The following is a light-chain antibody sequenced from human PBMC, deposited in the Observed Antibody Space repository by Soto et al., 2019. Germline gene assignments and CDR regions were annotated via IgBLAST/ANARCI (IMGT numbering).Light chain of an antibody. V-gene: IGKV4-1*01. CDR2: WAS. CDR1: QSIFYSSNNKNY. CDR3: QQYYSSPTWT. J-gene: IGKJ1*01. Sequence: DIVMTQSPDSLAVSLGERATINCKSSQSIFYSSNNKNYLAWYQQKPGQPPKLIIYWASTRESGVPDRFSGSGSETDFTLTISSLQAEDVAVYYCQQYYSSPTWTFGQGTKVEIK.